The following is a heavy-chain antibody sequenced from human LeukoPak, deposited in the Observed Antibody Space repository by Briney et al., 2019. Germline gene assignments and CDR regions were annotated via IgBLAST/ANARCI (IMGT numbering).Heavy chain of an antibody. CDR2: IRYDGSNK. D-gene: IGHD3-3*01. CDR1: GFTFSSYG. CDR3: AKTLRFLEREIDY. V-gene: IGHV3-30*02. Sequence: GGSLRLSCAASGFTFSSYGMHWVRQAPGKGLEWVAFIRYDGSNKYYADSVKGRFTISRDNSKNTLYLQMNSLRAEDTAVYYCAKTLRFLEREIDYWGQGTLVTVSS. J-gene: IGHJ4*02.